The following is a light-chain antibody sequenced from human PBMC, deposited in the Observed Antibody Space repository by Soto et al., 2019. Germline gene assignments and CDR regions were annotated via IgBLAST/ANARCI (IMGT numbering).Light chain of an antibody. CDR2: DAS. CDR3: QQRSNWPPQGT. J-gene: IGKJ3*01. V-gene: IGKV3-11*01. Sequence: EIVLTQSPATLSLSPGERATLSCRASQSVSSYLAWYQQKPGQAPRRLIYDASTRATGIPARFSGSGSGTDFTLTISSLEPEDFAVYYCQQRSNWPPQGTFGPGTKVDIK. CDR1: QSVSSY.